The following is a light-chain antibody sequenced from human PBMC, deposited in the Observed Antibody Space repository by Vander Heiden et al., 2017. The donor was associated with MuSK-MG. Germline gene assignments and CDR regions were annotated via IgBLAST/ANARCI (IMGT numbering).Light chain of an antibody. Sequence: DIVMTQSPLSLPVTPGEPASISCRSSQSLLHSNGYNYLDWYLQKPGQSPQLLIYLGSNRASGVPDRFSGSGSGTDFTLKISRVEAEDVGVYYCKQALQAPLTFGAGTKVDIK. CDR1: QSLLHSNGYNY. J-gene: IGKJ3*01. V-gene: IGKV2-28*01. CDR2: LGS. CDR3: KQALQAPLT.